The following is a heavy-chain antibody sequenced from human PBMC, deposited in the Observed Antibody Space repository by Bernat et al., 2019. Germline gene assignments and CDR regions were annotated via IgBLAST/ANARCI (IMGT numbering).Heavy chain of an antibody. CDR1: GFTFDDYA. D-gene: IGHD6-13*01. J-gene: IGHJ6*02. V-gene: IGHV3-9*01. Sequence: EVQLVESGGGLVQPGRSLRLSCAASGFTFDDYAMHWVRQAPGKGLEWVSGISWNSGSIGYADSVKDRFTISRDNAKNSLYLQMNSLRAEDTALYYCAKEAAAGTDHHYYYGMDVWGQGTTVTVSS. CDR3: AKEAAAGTDHHYYYGMDV. CDR2: ISWNSGSI.